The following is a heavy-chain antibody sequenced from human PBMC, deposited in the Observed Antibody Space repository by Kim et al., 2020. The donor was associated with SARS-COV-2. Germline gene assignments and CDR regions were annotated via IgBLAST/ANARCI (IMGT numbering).Heavy chain of an antibody. D-gene: IGHD1-26*01. CDR3: ARGDSGIYYYYYYYMDV. V-gene: IGHV4-30-4*01. J-gene: IGHJ6*03. Sequence: SETLSLTCTVSGGSISSGDYYWSWIRQPPGKGLEWIGYIYYSGSTYYNPSLKSRVTISVDTSKNQFSLKLSSVTAADTAVYYCARGDSGIYYYYYYYMDVWGKGTTVTVSS. CDR1: GGSISSGDYY. CDR2: IYYSGST.